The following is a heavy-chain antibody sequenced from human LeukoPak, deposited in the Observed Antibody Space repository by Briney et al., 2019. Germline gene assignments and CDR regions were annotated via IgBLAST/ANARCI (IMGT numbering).Heavy chain of an antibody. V-gene: IGHV1-2*02. D-gene: IGHD4-11*01. CDR2: INPNSGGT. CDR1: GYTFTDYY. J-gene: IGHJ4*02. CDR3: ASSVSTVTNQAEYYFNY. Sequence: GASVKVSCKASGYTFTDYYMHWVRQAPGQGLEWMGWINPNSGGTNYAQKFQGRVTMTRDTSISTAYMELSRLRSDDTAVYYCASSVSTVTNQAEYYFNYWGQGTLVTVSS.